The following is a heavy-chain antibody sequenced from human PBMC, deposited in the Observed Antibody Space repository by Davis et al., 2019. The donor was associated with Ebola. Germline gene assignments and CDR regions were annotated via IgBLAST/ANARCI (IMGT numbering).Heavy chain of an antibody. CDR1: GGSFSGYY. J-gene: IGHJ5*02. CDR3: ASGIAAAGTFDP. D-gene: IGHD6-13*01. CDR2: INHSGST. V-gene: IGHV4-34*01. Sequence: PGGSLRLSCAVYGGSFSGYYWSWIRQPPGKGLEWIGEINHSGSTNYNPSLKSRVTISVDTSKNQFSLKLSSVTAADTAVYYCASGIAAAGTFDPWGQGTLVTVSS.